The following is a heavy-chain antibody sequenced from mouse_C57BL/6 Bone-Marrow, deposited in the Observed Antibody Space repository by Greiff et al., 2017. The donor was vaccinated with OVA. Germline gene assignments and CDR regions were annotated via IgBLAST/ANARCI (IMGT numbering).Heavy chain of an antibody. CDR2: IRLKSDNYAT. V-gene: IGHV6-3*01. D-gene: IGHD1-1*01. J-gene: IGHJ2*01. CDR3: TGEVLQDY. CDR1: GFTFSNYW. Sequence: EVKLMESGGGLVQPGGSMKLSCVASGFTFSNYWMNWVRQSPEKGLEWVAQIRLKSDNYATHYAESVKGRFTISRDDSKSSVYLQMNNLRAEDTGIYYCTGEVLQDYWGQGTTLTVSS.